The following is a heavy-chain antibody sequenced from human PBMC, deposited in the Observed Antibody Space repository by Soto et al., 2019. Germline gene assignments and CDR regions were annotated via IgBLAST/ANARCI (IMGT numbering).Heavy chain of an antibody. CDR3: ARGHSSMTLVRFLEWLLFLGMDV. J-gene: IGHJ6*02. V-gene: IGHV3-30-3*01. CDR2: ISYDGSNK. Sequence: QVQLVESGGGVVQPGRSLRLSCAASGFTFSSYAMHWVRQAPGKGLEWVAVISYDGSNKYYADSVKGRFTISRDNSKNPLYLQMNDLRAEDTAVYYWARGHSSMTLVRFLEWLLFLGMDVWGQGTTVTVSS. D-gene: IGHD3-3*01. CDR1: GFTFSSYA.